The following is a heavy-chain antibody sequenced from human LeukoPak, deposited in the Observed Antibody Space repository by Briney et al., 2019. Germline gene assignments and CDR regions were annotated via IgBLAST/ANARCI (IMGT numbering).Heavy chain of an antibody. CDR3: ASNLEMATIDY. Sequence: SETLSLTCTVSGYSISSGYYWGWIRQPPGKGLEWIGSIYHSGSTYYNPTLKSRVTISVDTSKNQFSLKLSSVTAADTAVYYCASNLEMATIDYWGQGTLVTVSS. J-gene: IGHJ4*02. V-gene: IGHV4-38-2*02. CDR2: IYHSGST. D-gene: IGHD5-24*01. CDR1: GYSISSGYY.